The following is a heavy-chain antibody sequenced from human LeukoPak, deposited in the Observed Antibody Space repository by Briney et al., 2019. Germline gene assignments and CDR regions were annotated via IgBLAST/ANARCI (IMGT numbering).Heavy chain of an antibody. CDR2: INTDGSTI. D-gene: IGHD3-10*02. CDR1: GFSFSYYE. Sequence: PGGSLRLSCAASGFSFSYYEMNWVRQAPGKGLEWVSYINTDGSTIYEADSVKGRFTISRDNAKNSLYLQMNSLRAEDTAVYYCAELGITMIGGVWGKGTTVTISS. CDR3: AELGITMIGGV. J-gene: IGHJ6*04. V-gene: IGHV3-48*03.